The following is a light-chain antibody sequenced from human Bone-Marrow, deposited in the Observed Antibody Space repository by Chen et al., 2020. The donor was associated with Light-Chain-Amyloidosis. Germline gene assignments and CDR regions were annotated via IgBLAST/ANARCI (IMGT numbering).Light chain of an antibody. Sequence: FELTQPPPVPVPPGQPAGTPSPGDVLPTKFAYWYQQKPGQAPVLVIHRDTERPSGISERFSGSSSGTTATLTISGVQAEDEADYHCQSADSSGTYEVIFGGGTKLTVL. V-gene: IGLV3-25*03. J-gene: IGLJ2*01. CDR1: VLPTKF. CDR2: RDT. CDR3: QSADSSGTYEVI.